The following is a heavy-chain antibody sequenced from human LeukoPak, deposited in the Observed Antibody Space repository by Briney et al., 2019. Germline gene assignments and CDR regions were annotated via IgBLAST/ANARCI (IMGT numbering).Heavy chain of an antibody. V-gene: IGHV3-33*01. D-gene: IGHD3-22*01. Sequence: GRSLRLSCAASGFTFSSYGMHWVRQAPGKGLEWVAVIWYDGSNKYYADSVKGRFTISRDNSKNTLYLQMNSLRAEDTAVYYCARDGYYYGSSGSMDYYYGMDVWGQGTTVTVSS. CDR2: IWYDGSNK. CDR3: ARDGYYYGSSGSMDYYYGMDV. CDR1: GFTFSSYG. J-gene: IGHJ6*02.